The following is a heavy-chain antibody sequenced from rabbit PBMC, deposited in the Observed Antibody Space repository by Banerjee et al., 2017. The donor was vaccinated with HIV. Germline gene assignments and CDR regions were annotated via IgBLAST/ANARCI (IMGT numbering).Heavy chain of an antibody. D-gene: IGHD1-1*01. J-gene: IGHJ4*01. CDR3: AREGASSSGYYL. V-gene: IGHV1S45*01. CDR2: IYSSSGST. CDR1: GFSISSSYW. Sequence: QEQLEESGGDLVKPEGSLTLTCTASGFSISSSYWICWVRQAPGKGLELIACIYSSSGSTYYASWVNGRFTISKTSSTTVTLQMTSLTGADTATYFCAREGASSSGYYLWGQGTLVTVS.